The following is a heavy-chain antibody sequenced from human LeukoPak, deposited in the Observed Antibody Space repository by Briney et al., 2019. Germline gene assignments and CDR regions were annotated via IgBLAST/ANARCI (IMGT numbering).Heavy chain of an antibody. Sequence: SETLSLTCTVSGGTISSGGYYWSWIRQHPGKGLEWIGYIYYSGSTYYNPSLKSRVTISVDTSKNQFSLKLSSVTAADTAVYYCARDLVAYDILTGSRAGGWFDPWGQGTLVTVSS. CDR1: GGTISSGGYY. V-gene: IGHV4-31*03. D-gene: IGHD3-9*01. CDR2: IYYSGST. CDR3: ARDLVAYDILTGSRAGGWFDP. J-gene: IGHJ5*02.